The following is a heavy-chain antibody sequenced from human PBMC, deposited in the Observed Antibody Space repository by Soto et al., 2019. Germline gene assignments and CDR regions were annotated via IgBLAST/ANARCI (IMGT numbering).Heavy chain of an antibody. CDR3: ARDCSGGSCYSETGYYYYGMDV. CDR1: GFTFSSYS. CDR2: ISSSSSTI. J-gene: IGHJ6*02. V-gene: IGHV3-48*02. D-gene: IGHD2-15*01. Sequence: GGSLRLSCAASGFTFSSYSMNWVRQAPGKGLEWVSYISSSSSTIYYADSVKGRFTISRDNAKNSLYLQMNSLRDEDTAVYYCARDCSGGSCYSETGYYYYGMDVWGQGTRVTVSS.